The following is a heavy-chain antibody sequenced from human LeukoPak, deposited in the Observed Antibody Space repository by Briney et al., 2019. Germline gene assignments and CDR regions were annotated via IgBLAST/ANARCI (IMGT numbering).Heavy chain of an antibody. D-gene: IGHD5-18*01. V-gene: IGHV4-59*01. J-gene: IGHJ4*02. Sequence: PSETLSLTCTVSGGPISSDYWNWFRQPPGKGLEWIAYIHYSGSTNYNPSLKSRVTLSVDTSKNQFSLTLSSVTAADTAVYYCARSGYTYGLVDYWGQGTLVTVSS. CDR3: ARSGYTYGLVDY. CDR2: IHYSGST. CDR1: GGPISSDY.